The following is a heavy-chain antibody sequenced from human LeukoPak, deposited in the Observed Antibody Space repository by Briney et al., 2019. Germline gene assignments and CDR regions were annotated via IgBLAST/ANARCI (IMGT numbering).Heavy chain of an antibody. J-gene: IGHJ4*02. CDR3: ARGEEPYYYFWSGYYFDY. CDR1: GFTFSSYW. V-gene: IGHV3-7*01. D-gene: IGHD3-3*01. Sequence: GGSVRLSCAASGFTFSSYWMSWVRQAPGKGLEWVANIKQDGSEKYYVDSVKGRFTISRDNAKNSLYLQMNSLRAEDRGVYYCARGEEPYYYFWSGYYFDYWGQGTLVTVSS. CDR2: IKQDGSEK.